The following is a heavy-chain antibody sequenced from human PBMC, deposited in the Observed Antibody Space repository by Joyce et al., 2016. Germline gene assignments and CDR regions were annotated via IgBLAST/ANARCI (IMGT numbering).Heavy chain of an antibody. D-gene: IGHD5-12*01. Sequence: QITLKESGPTLVKPTQTLTLTCAFSGFSLSTRGVGVGWIRQHPGKALEWLALIYWDDDKRYSPSLKSRLTSTKDTSRNQVVLTMTNMDPVDTATYYCAHRPNSGYDPSAFDFWGQGTLVTVSS. CDR1: GFSLSTRGVG. J-gene: IGHJ4*02. V-gene: IGHV2-5*02. CDR3: AHRPNSGYDPSAFDF. CDR2: IYWDDDK.